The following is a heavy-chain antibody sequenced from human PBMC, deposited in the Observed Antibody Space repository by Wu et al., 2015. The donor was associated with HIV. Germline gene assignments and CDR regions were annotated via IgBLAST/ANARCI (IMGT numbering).Heavy chain of an antibody. D-gene: IGHD4-17*01. CDR2: ITPIVGTS. V-gene: IGHV1-69*04. CDR3: ARRGRGDYAIDY. CDR1: GGTFSDYA. J-gene: IGHJ4*02. Sequence: QVQLVQSGAEVKKPGSSVKVSCKASGGTFSDYAFSWVRQAPGQGLEWMGRITPIVGTSNYAQKFQGRITITAEKSTRTVYMELSSLRSEDTAVYYCARRGRGDYAIDYWGQGTLVTVSS.